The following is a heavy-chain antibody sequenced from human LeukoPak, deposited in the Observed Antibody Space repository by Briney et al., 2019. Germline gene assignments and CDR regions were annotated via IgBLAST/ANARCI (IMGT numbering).Heavy chain of an antibody. CDR3: ARVDSSGWYGAFDY. CDR1: GFTFSSYW. CDR2: IKQDGSEN. V-gene: IGHV3-7*01. J-gene: IGHJ4*02. Sequence: PGGSLRLSCAASGFTFSSYWMSWVRQAPGKGLEWVANIKQDGSENYYVDSVKGRFTISRDNAKNSLYLQMNSLRAEDTAVYYCARVDSSGWYGAFDYWGQGTLVTVSS. D-gene: IGHD6-19*01.